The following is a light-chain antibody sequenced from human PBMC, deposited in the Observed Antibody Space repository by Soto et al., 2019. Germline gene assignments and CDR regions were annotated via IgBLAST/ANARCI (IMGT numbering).Light chain of an antibody. CDR1: SSDVGGYNY. Sequence: QSALTQPRSVSGSPGQSVTISCTGTSSDVGGYNYVSWYQQHPGKAPKLMIYDVTTRPSGVPDRFSGSKSGNTASLTISGLQAADEADYYCSSHAGSSVVFGTGTKVTVL. CDR3: SSHAGSSVV. J-gene: IGLJ1*01. V-gene: IGLV2-11*01. CDR2: DVT.